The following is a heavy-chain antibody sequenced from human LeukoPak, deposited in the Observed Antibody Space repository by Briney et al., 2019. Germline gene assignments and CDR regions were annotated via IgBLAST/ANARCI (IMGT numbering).Heavy chain of an antibody. CDR3: ARDEVVTMIVVVSDGLDY. CDR1: GGSISSYY. CDR2: IYTSGST. Sequence: PSETLSLTCTVSGGSISSYYWSWIRQPAGKGLEWIGRIYTSGSTNYNPSLKSRVTISVDTSKNQFSLKLSSVTAADTAVYYCARDEVVTMIVVVSDGLDYWGQGTLVTVSS. D-gene: IGHD3-22*01. V-gene: IGHV4-4*07. J-gene: IGHJ4*02.